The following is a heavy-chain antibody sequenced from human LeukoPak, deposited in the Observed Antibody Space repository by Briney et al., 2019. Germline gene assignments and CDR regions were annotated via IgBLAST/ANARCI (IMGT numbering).Heavy chain of an antibody. Sequence: SETLSLTCSVSGGAINSGGYYWSWIRQHPGKGLEWIGYIYYSGSTFYNPSLKSRVTISLDTSKSHFSLKLSSVTAADTAVYYCARGNVIVVVPATWFDPWGQGTLVTVSS. CDR3: ARGNVIVVVPATWFDP. CDR2: IYYSGST. D-gene: IGHD2-2*01. V-gene: IGHV4-31*03. J-gene: IGHJ5*02. CDR1: GGAINSGGYY.